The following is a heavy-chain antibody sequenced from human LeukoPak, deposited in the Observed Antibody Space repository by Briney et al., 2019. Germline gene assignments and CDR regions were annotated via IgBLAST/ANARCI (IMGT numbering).Heavy chain of an antibody. J-gene: IGHJ6*03. CDR1: GYTFTGYY. CDR3: ARGVTGTLYYYYYMDV. V-gene: IGHV1-2*02. Sequence: ASVKVSCTASGYTFTGYYMPWVREAPGHGLEWMGWTNPNSGGTNYAQKFQGRVTMTRDTSISTAYMELSRLRSDDTAVYYCARGVTGTLYYYYYMDVWGKGTTVTVSS. CDR2: TNPNSGGT. D-gene: IGHD1/OR15-1a*01.